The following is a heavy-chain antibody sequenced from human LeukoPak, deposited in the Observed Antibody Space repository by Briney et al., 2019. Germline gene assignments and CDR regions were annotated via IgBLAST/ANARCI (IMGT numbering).Heavy chain of an antibody. D-gene: IGHD2-2*01. CDR1: GYSISSAYY. CDR3: ARFGSTSGRGFDP. V-gene: IGHV4-38-2*01. Sequence: PSETLSLTCAVSGYSISSAYYWGWIRQPPGKGLEWIGTISHSGTTYFNPSLKSRVTIFLDTSKNQLSLELTSVTAADTAVYYCARFGSTSGRGFDPWGQGTLVTVSS. J-gene: IGHJ5*02. CDR2: ISHSGTT.